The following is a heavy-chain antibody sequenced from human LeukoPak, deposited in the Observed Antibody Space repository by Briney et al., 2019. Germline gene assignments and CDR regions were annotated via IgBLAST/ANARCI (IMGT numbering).Heavy chain of an antibody. D-gene: IGHD3-9*01. J-gene: IGHJ4*02. Sequence: GGSLRLSYAASGFTFSNAWMSWVRQAPGKGLEWVGRIKSKTDGGTTDYAAPVKGRFTISRDDSKNTLYLQMNSLKTEDTAVYYCTTDYDILTGYSYWGQGTLVTVSS. V-gene: IGHV3-15*01. CDR2: IKSKTDGGTT. CDR1: GFTFSNAW. CDR3: TTDYDILTGYSY.